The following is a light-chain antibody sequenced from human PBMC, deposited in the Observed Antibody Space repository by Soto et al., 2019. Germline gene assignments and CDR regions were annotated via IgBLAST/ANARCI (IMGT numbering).Light chain of an antibody. CDR3: QQYYRTPWT. CDR1: QSVLYSSNNKNY. Sequence: DIVMTQSPDSLAVSLGERATINCKSSQSVLYSSNNKNYLAWYQQKPGQPPKLLIYWASTRESGVPDRFSGSGSGTDFTLTISSLQHEDVAVYYCQQYYRTPWTFGQGTKVEIK. CDR2: WAS. V-gene: IGKV4-1*01. J-gene: IGKJ1*01.